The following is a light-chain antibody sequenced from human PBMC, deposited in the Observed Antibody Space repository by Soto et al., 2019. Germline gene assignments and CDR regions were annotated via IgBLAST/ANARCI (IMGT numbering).Light chain of an antibody. J-gene: IGKJ5*01. CDR3: QQSSSTPPIP. CDR1: QSISSY. CDR2: AAS. V-gene: IGKV1-39*01. Sequence: DIQMTQSPSSLSASVGDRVTITCRASQSISSYLNWYQQKPGKAPKLLIYAASSLQSGVPSRFSGSGSGTDFTLTISSLQPEDFANYYCQQSSSTPPIPFGPAT.